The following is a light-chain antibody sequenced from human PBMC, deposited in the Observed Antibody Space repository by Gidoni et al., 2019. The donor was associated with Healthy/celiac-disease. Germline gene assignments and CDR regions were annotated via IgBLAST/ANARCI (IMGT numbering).Light chain of an antibody. CDR1: SSDVGGYNC. V-gene: IGLV2-14*01. Sequence: QSALTQPASVSGSPGQSTTISCTGTSSDVGGYNCVAWYQQHPGKAPKLMIYDVRTRPSVVSIRFSGSKSGNTASLTISGLQADDEADYYCSSYTSSSTPVVFGGGTKLTVL. CDR2: DVR. J-gene: IGLJ2*01. CDR3: SSYTSSSTPVV.